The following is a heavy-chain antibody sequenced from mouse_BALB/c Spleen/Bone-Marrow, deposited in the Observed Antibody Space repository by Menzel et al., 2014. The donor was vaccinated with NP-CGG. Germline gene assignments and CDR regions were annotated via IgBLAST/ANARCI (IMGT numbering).Heavy chain of an antibody. CDR3: ARGAGSSYSFFY. Sequence: VQLQQSGAELAKPGASVKMSCKASGYTFTNYWMHWVKRRPGQGLEWIGYINPSTGYTEYNQKFKDKATLTADKSSSTAYMQRSSLTSEDSAVYYWARGAGSSYSFFYWGQGTLVTVSA. J-gene: IGHJ3*01. CDR1: GYTFTNYW. CDR2: INPSTGYT. D-gene: IGHD1-1*01. V-gene: IGHV1-7*01.